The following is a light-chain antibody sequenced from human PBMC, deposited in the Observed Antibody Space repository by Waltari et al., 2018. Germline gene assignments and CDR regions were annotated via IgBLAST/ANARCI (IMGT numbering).Light chain of an antibody. Sequence: EIVLTQSPATLSLSPGERATLSCRASQSVSRYLAWYQQKPGKAHRTLIYDASNMATGIPARFSGSVSVTDFTLTISSLEPEDFAVYYCQQRSNWPKTFGQGTKVEIK. CDR2: DAS. V-gene: IGKV3-11*01. CDR3: QQRSNWPKT. J-gene: IGKJ1*01. CDR1: QSVSRY.